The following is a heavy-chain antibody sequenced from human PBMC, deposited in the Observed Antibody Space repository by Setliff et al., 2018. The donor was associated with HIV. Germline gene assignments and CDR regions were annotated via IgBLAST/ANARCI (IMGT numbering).Heavy chain of an antibody. CDR1: GGSISSNSYY. CDR3: VASSSWSCRLNY. Sequence: TLSLTCTVSGGSISSNSYYWSWIRQPAGKGLEWIGHIYTNGRTNYNPPLESRVTISIDTSKKQFSLKLTSVTAADAAIYYCVASSSWSCRLNYWGQGTLVTVSS. J-gene: IGHJ4*02. D-gene: IGHD2-2*01. CDR2: IYTNGRT. V-gene: IGHV4-61*09.